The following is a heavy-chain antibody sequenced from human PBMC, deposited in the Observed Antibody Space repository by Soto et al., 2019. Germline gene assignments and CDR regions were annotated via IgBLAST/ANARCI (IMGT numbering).Heavy chain of an antibody. CDR3: ARDPCGRFDP. V-gene: IGHV1-69*01. J-gene: IGHJ5*02. CDR2: IIPVFGTT. CDR1: GDSFGSYA. Sequence: QMQLVQSGPEVKKPGSSVKVSCKASGDSFGSYAVSWVRQAPGQGLEWMGAIIPVFGTTNYTQKFQGRVTITADDSTTAASRGLGSLGSDDPAVYYGARDPCGRFDPWGKGTLVTVSS.